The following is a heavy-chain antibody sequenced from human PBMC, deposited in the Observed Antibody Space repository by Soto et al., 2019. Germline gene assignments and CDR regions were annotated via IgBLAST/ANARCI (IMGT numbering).Heavy chain of an antibody. CDR1: GFSLSTSGVG. Sequence: QITLKESGPTLVKPTQTLTLTCTFSGFSLSTSGVGVGWIRQPPGKALEWLALIYWDDDKRYSPSLKSRLTITKDTSKTQVVLTMTNMDPVDTATYYCAHRLLMDPSFDYWGQGTLVTVSS. V-gene: IGHV2-5*02. CDR3: AHRLLMDPSFDY. CDR2: IYWDDDK. J-gene: IGHJ4*02.